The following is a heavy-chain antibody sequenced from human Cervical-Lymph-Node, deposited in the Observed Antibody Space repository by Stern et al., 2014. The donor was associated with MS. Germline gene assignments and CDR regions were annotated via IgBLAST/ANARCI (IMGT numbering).Heavy chain of an antibody. CDR3: ARDIYCSGGTCYFEFFDY. CDR1: GYTFTSYG. Sequence: VQLVQSGAEVKKPGASVKVSCRASGYTFTSYGISWVRQAPGQGLEWMGWISTYNGNTNYAQKFQGRVTMTTDTSTSPAYMELRSLISDDTAVYYCARDIYCSGGTCYFEFFDYWGQGTLVAVS. J-gene: IGHJ4*02. D-gene: IGHD2-15*01. V-gene: IGHV1-18*01. CDR2: ISTYNGNT.